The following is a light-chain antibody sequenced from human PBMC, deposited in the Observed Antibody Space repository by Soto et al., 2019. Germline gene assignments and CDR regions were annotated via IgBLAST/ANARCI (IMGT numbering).Light chain of an antibody. CDR3: CSYTSSGTYV. CDR2: EVS. CDR1: ISDVGGYNY. J-gene: IGLJ1*01. V-gene: IGLV2-14*01. Sequence: QSVLTQPASVSGSPGQSITISCTGTISDVGGYNYVSWYQQHPGKAPKLMIYEVSNRPSGVSNRFSGSKSGSTASLTISGLQAEDEADYYCCSYTSSGTYVFGTGTKVTVL.